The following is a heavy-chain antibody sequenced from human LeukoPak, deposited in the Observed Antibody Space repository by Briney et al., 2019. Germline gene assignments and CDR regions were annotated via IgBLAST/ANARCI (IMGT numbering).Heavy chain of an antibody. Sequence: GGSLRLSCAASGFTFIDYAIHWVRQAPGKGLEYVSAISVGGDITYFANSVKGRFSASRDNAKNTVHLQLGSVRAEDMAVYYCARATGYCSRTSCYFDSWGPGTLVTVSS. CDR3: ARATGYCSRTSCYFDS. CDR1: GFTFIDYA. D-gene: IGHD2-2*01. CDR2: ISVGGDIT. V-gene: IGHV3-64*01. J-gene: IGHJ4*02.